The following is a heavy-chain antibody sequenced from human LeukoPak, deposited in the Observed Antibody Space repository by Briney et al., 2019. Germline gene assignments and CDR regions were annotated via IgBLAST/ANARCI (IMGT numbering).Heavy chain of an antibody. Sequence: SETLSLTCTVSGGSISSTTYYWGWVRQPPGKGLEWIGSINYSGRTYYNLSLKSRVTISVDTSKNQFSLKLRSMTAADTAVYYSARLYSGTRPPDYWGQGTLVTVSS. D-gene: IGHD3-10*01. J-gene: IGHJ4*02. CDR2: INYSGRT. CDR3: ARLYSGTRPPDY. CDR1: GGSISSTTYY. V-gene: IGHV4-39*01.